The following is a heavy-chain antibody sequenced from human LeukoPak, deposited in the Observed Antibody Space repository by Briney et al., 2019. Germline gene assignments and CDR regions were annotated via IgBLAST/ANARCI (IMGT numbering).Heavy chain of an antibody. V-gene: IGHV4-39*01. CDR2: IYYSGSI. CDR1: GGSISSSSYY. Sequence: SETLSLTCTVSGGSISSSSYYWGSIRQPPGKGLEWIGSIYYSGSIYYNPSLKSRVTISVDTSKNQFSLKLSSVTAADTAVYYCARQGLDGFPTQGGAFDIWGQGTMVTVSS. CDR3: ARQGLDGFPTQGGAFDI. D-gene: IGHD3-10*01. J-gene: IGHJ3*02.